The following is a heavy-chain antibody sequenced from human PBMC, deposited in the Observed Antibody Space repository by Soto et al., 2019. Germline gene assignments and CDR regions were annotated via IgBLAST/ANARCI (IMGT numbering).Heavy chain of an antibody. CDR3: ASSEAAAGPQPNRNPYYYYYYGMDV. Sequence: SETLSLTCTVSGGSISSYYWSWIRQPPGKGLEWIGYIYYSGSTNYNPSLKSRVTISVDTSKNQFSLKLSSVTAADTAVYYCASSEAAAGPQPNRNPYYYYYYGMDVWGQGTTVNVSS. CDR2: IYYSGST. D-gene: IGHD6-13*01. V-gene: IGHV4-59*01. CDR1: GGSISSYY. J-gene: IGHJ6*02.